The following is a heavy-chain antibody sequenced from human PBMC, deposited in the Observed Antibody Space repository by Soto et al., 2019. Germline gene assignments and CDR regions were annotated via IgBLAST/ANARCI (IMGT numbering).Heavy chain of an antibody. CDR3: ASMGYHYGSGSYPLDY. CDR2: MYNSGST. V-gene: IGHV4-59*08. D-gene: IGHD3-10*01. Sequence: WTWLRQPPGKGLEWIGFMYNSGSTPYNTSLKSRVTISLNTSKNQFSLNLRSVTAADTAVYYCASMGYHYGSGSYPLDYWGQGTLVTVSS. J-gene: IGHJ4*02.